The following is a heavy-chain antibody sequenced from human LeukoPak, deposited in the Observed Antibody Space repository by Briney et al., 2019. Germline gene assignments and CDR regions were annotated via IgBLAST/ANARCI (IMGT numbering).Heavy chain of an antibody. CDR3: ARHDTRGGAYDI. Sequence: SETLSLTCTVSGASISSYYWSWIRQPPGKGLEYIGYIHYSGITNYNPSLKSRVTISVDTSKNQFSLRLSSVTAADTAVYYCARHDTRGGAYDIWGQGTMVTVSS. D-gene: IGHD3-10*01. V-gene: IGHV4-59*08. CDR2: IHYSGIT. CDR1: GASISSYY. J-gene: IGHJ3*02.